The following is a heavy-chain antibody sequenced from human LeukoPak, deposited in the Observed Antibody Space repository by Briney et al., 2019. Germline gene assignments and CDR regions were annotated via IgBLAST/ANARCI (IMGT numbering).Heavy chain of an antibody. CDR2: ISGSGGST. CDR3: AKHGLDQLPLYYFDY. V-gene: IGHV3-23*01. Sequence: GGSLRLSCAASGFTFSSYAMSWVRQAPRKGLGWVSAISGSGGSTYYADSVKGRFTISRDNSKNTLYLQMNSLRAEDTAVYYCAKHGLDQLPLYYFDYWGQGTLVTVSS. CDR1: GFTFSSYA. D-gene: IGHD2-2*01. J-gene: IGHJ4*02.